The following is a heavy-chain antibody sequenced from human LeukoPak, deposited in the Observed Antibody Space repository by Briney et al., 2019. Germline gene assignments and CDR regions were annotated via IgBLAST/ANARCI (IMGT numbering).Heavy chain of an antibody. CDR3: AREMLRLGAYFDY. J-gene: IGHJ4*02. D-gene: IGHD5-12*01. CDR2: IKQDGSEK. CDR1: GFTFSSYW. Sequence: PGGSLRLSCAASGFTFSSYWMSWVRQAPGKGLEWVANIKQDGSEKYYVDSVKGRFTISRDNAKNSLYLQMNSLRAGDTAVYYCAREMLRLGAYFDYWGQGTLVTVSS. V-gene: IGHV3-7*01.